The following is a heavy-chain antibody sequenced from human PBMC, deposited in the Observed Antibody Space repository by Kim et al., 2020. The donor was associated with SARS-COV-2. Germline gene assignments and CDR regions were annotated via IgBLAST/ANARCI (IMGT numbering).Heavy chain of an antibody. CDR1: GFTFGDYA. Sequence: GGSLRLSCTASGFTFGDYAMSWFRQAPGKGLEWVGFIRSKAYGGTTEYAASVKGRFTISRDDSKSIAYLQMNSLKTEDTAVYYCTRGQVIAAAGTCFDPWGQGTLVTVSS. J-gene: IGHJ5*02. CDR2: IRSKAYGGTT. CDR3: TRGQVIAAAGTCFDP. D-gene: IGHD6-13*01. V-gene: IGHV3-49*03.